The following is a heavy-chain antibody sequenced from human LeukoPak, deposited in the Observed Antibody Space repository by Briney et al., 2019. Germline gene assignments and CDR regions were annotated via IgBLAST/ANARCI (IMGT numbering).Heavy chain of an antibody. Sequence: LETLSLTCAVYGGSFSGYYWSWIRQPPGKGLEWIGEINHSGSTNYNPSLKSRVTISVDTSKNQFSLKLSSVTAADTAVYYCARERDSSGYCDYWGQGTLVTVSS. CDR2: INHSGST. V-gene: IGHV4-34*01. CDR3: ARERDSSGYCDY. J-gene: IGHJ4*02. D-gene: IGHD3-22*01. CDR1: GGSFSGYY.